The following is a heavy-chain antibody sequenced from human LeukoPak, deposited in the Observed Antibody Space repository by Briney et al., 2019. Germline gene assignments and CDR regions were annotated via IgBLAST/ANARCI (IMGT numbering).Heavy chain of an antibody. V-gene: IGHV4-61*02. CDR2: IYTSGST. J-gene: IGHJ6*03. CDR3: ASQRVVTYYYYMDV. CDR1: GGSISSGSYY. D-gene: IGHD2-21*02. Sequence: PSETLSLTCTVSGGSISSGSYYWSWIRRPAGKGLEWIGRIYTSGSTNYNPSLKSRVTISVDTSKNQFSLKLSSVTAADTAVYYCASQRVVTYYYYMDVWGKGTTVTVSS.